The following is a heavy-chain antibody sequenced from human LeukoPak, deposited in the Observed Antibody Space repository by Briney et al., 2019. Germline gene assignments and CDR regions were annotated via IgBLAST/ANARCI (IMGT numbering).Heavy chain of an antibody. V-gene: IGHV3-13*01. CDR2: LASGSQT. Sequence: GGSLRLSCTASGFTLGRHDMHWVRQTTGEGLEWVAALASGSQTFYAGSVKGRFTISRDNAKNSHFLQMNSLRVEDTAFYYCARGFRNGPFDCWGQGTLVTVSS. CDR3: ARGFRNGPFDC. J-gene: IGHJ4*02. CDR1: GFTLGRHD. D-gene: IGHD2-8*01.